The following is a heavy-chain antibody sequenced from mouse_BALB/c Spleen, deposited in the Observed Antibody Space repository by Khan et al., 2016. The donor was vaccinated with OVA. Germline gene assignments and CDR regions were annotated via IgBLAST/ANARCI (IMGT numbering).Heavy chain of an antibody. CDR3: ARKDYYDYDPFPY. V-gene: IGHV3-2*02. D-gene: IGHD2-4*01. J-gene: IGHJ3*01. Sequence: VQLKESGPGLVKPSQSLSLTCTVTGYSIPSEYAWNWIRQFPGNKLEWMGYINYSGNTRFHPSLKSRTTITRDTSKNQFFLPLNSVTTEDTATYYCARKDYYDYDPFPYWGQGTLVTVAA. CDR2: INYSGNT. CDR1: GYSIPSEYA.